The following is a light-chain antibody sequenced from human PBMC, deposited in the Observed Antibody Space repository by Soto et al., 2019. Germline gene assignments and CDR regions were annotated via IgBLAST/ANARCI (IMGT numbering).Light chain of an antibody. V-gene: IGKV3-11*01. J-gene: IGKJ5*01. CDR3: QVCTNLSIA. Sequence: EFVLPQSPATLSLSPGERSTLSCMASQSVSSYLAWYQQKPGQAPRLLIYDASNRATGIPARFSGTGSGTDFTLTIINLEPEDFTVYYCQVCTNLSIAFARGTLLEIK. CDR1: QSVSSY. CDR2: DAS.